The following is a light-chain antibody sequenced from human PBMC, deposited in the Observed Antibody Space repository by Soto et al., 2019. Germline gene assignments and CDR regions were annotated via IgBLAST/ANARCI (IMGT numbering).Light chain of an antibody. V-gene: IGKV4-1*01. Sequence: DIVMTQSPDSLAVSLGERATINCKSSQSVFSTSSSKNYLTWYQQKPGQPPRLLLYWASTRESGVPDRFSGRGSRTDFTLTFSSLQAEDAAVYYCQQFYTTPHTFGQGTKVEIK. J-gene: IGKJ1*01. CDR2: WAS. CDR3: QQFYTTPHT. CDR1: QSVFSTSSSKNY.